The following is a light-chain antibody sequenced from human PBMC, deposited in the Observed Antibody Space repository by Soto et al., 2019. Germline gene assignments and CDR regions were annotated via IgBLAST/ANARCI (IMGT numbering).Light chain of an antibody. Sequence: DIEVTQKPSSVSASVGDRVTITCRASQSISSYLYWYQQKPGKAPKLLIYAASSLQSGVPSRFSGSGSGTDFTLTICSLQPEDFATYYCQESYCTPWTIGQGTNVDI. CDR3: QESYCTPWT. V-gene: IGKV1-39*01. J-gene: IGKJ1*01. CDR2: AAS. CDR1: QSISSY.